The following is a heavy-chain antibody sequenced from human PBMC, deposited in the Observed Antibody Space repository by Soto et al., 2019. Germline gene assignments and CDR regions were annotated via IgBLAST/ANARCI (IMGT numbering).Heavy chain of an antibody. Sequence: GGSLGLLSPGPGSTCGTHTTNWVRQAAGKGLEWIAYISYDSDTIQYADSVKGRFTISRDNAKNSLYLQMNSLSDEDTAVYYCARLYYDYVWGQGTTVTVSS. V-gene: IGHV3-48*02. CDR1: GSTCGTHT. CDR3: ARLYYDYV. J-gene: IGHJ6*02. CDR2: ISYDSDTI. D-gene: IGHD3-3*01.